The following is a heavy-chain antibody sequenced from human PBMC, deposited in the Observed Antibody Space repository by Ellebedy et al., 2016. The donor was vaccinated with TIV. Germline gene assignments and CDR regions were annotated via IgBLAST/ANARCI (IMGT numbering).Heavy chain of an antibody. CDR2: ISGTSVTI. Sequence: GGSLRLXXSASGFAFNSYSMTWVRQAPGKGLEWISCISGTSVTIYYADSVKGRFTISRDNARNSLYLQMNSLRAEDTAVYFCARKAVTGRSWYFDLWGRGTLVTVSS. CDR1: GFAFNSYS. V-gene: IGHV3-48*01. D-gene: IGHD4-11*01. CDR3: ARKAVTGRSWYFDL. J-gene: IGHJ2*01.